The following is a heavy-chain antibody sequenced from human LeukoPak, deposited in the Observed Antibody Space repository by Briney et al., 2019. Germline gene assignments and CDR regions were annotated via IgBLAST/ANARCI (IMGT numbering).Heavy chain of an antibody. D-gene: IGHD6-6*01. Sequence: GGSLRLSCAVSGFTFSNYGMHWVRQAPGKGLECVAVISYDGSKKYYADSVKGRFTISRDNSKNTLYLQMNSLRAEDTAVYYCAKAGGAYSSTYYFHYWGQGTLVTVSS. CDR1: GFTFSNYG. V-gene: IGHV3-30*18. CDR2: ISYDGSKK. J-gene: IGHJ4*02. CDR3: AKAGGAYSSTYYFHY.